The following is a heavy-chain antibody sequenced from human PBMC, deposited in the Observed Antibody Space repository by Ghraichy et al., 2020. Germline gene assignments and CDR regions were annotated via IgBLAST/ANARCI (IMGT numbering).Heavy chain of an antibody. J-gene: IGHJ6*02. V-gene: IGHV3-21*01. CDR1: GFTFSSYS. CDR3: ARLPDPYYDFWSGWYYYGMDV. D-gene: IGHD3-3*01. Sequence: GESLNISCAASGFTFSSYSMNWVRQAPGKGLEWVSSISSSSSYIYYADSVKGRFTISRDNAKNSLYLQMNSLRAEDTAVYYCARLPDPYYDFWSGWYYYGMDVWGQGTTVTVSS. CDR2: ISSSSSYI.